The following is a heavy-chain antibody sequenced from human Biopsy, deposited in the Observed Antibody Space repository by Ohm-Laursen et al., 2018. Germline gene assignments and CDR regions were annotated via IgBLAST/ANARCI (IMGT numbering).Heavy chain of an antibody. D-gene: IGHD5-18*01. CDR1: GYTFTNYG. CDR3: ARTVDTVVVTPSDH. Sequence: ASVKVSCKASGYTFTNYGISWVQQAPGQGLEWMGWISPYNGDTDYAQKLQGRVTMTTDTSTSTAYMDLRSLRSDDTAVYYCARTVDTVVVTPSDHWGQGTLVTVSS. CDR2: ISPYNGDT. J-gene: IGHJ4*02. V-gene: IGHV1-18*01.